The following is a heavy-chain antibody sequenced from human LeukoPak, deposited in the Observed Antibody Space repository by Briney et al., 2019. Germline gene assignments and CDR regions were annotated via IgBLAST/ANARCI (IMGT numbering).Heavy chain of an antibody. D-gene: IGHD5-18*01. CDR1: GGTFNSYA. Sequence: GASVKVSCKTSGGTFNSYATSWVRQAPGQGLEWMGGIIPFSGVASYAQKFEGRVTITADESTNTAYMELSSLRSEDTAIYYCASAISEYSSGYYHYYFYMDVWGKGTTVTVSS. CDR2: IIPFSGVA. V-gene: IGHV1-69*01. CDR3: ASAISEYSSGYYHYYFYMDV. J-gene: IGHJ6*03.